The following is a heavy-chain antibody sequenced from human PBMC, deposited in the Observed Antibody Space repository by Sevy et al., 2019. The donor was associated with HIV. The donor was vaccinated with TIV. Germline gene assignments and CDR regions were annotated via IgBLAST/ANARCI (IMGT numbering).Heavy chain of an antibody. D-gene: IGHD3-10*01. CDR1: GYTFNRYA. V-gene: IGHV1-18*01. CDR3: ARDHRGFGEIRPFDF. Sequence: ASVKVSCKASGYTFNRYAISWVRQAPGQGLEWMGWISAGNANYAQKVQGRVTMTTDISTSTAYMELRSLRSDDTAVYYCARDHRGFGEIRPFDFWGQGTLVTVSS. CDR2: ISAGNA. J-gene: IGHJ4*02.